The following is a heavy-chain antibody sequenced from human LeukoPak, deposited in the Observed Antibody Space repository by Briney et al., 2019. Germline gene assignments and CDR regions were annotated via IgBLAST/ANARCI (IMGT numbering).Heavy chain of an antibody. CDR3: AKGLERESRLDS. Sequence: GGSLRLSCAASGFTFSNYWMSWVRQAPGKGLEWVANIKPDVSEIYYVDSVKGRFTISRDNAKNYLYLQMNGLRADDTALYYCAKGLERESRLDSWGQGTLVTVSS. CDR1: GFTFSNYW. J-gene: IGHJ4*02. CDR2: IKPDVSEI. D-gene: IGHD1-1*01. V-gene: IGHV3-7*03.